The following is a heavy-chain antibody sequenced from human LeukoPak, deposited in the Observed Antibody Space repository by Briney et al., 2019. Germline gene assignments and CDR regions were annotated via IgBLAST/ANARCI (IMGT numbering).Heavy chain of an antibody. V-gene: IGHV1-2*02. Sequence: GASVKVSCKASGYTFTGYYMHWVRQAPGQGLEWMGWINPNSGGTNYAQKFQGRVTMTRDTSISTAYMELSRLRSDDTAVYYCARDNYYYGSGSYDYYFDYWGQGTLLTVSS. CDR1: GYTFTGYY. J-gene: IGHJ4*02. D-gene: IGHD3-10*01. CDR3: ARDNYYYGSGSYDYYFDY. CDR2: INPNSGGT.